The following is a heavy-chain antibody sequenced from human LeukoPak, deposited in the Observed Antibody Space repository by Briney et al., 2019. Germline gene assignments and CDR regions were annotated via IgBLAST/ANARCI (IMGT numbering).Heavy chain of an antibody. Sequence: PSETLSLTCTVSGYSISSGYYWGWIRPPPGKGLEWIGSIYHSGSTYYNPSLKSRVTISVDTSKNQFSLKLSSVTAADTAVYYCARASLYSSGSKHYFDYWGQGTLVTVSS. CDR3: ARASLYSSGSKHYFDY. D-gene: IGHD6-19*01. CDR1: GYSISSGYY. V-gene: IGHV4-38-2*02. CDR2: IYHSGST. J-gene: IGHJ4*02.